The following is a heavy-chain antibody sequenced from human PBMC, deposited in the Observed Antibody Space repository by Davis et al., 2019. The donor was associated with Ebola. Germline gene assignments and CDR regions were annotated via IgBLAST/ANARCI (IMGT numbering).Heavy chain of an antibody. CDR1: GGSFSGYY. V-gene: IGHV4-34*01. CDR3: ARTAKTSVSASGLGYTYFDP. D-gene: IGHD5-18*01. J-gene: IGHJ5*02. Sequence: SETLSLTCAVYGGSFSGYYWSWIRQPPGKGLEWIGEINHSGSTDYNPSLRGRVSISVDTSKNQFSLKMSSLSAADAAVYYCARTAKTSVSASGLGYTYFDPWSQGTLVTVSS. CDR2: INHSGST.